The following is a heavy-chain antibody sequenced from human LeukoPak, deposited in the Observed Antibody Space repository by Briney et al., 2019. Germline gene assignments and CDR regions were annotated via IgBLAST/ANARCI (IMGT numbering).Heavy chain of an antibody. CDR1: GGSFSGYY. Sequence: SETLSLTCAVYGGSFSGYYWSWIRQPPGKGLEWIGEINHSGSTNYNPSLKSRVTISVDTSKNQFSLKLSSVTAADTAVYYCARGGLLGTMVRGVIHSLDYWGQGTLVTVSS. J-gene: IGHJ4*02. CDR2: INHSGST. V-gene: IGHV4-34*01. D-gene: IGHD3-10*01. CDR3: ARGGLLGTMVRGVIHSLDY.